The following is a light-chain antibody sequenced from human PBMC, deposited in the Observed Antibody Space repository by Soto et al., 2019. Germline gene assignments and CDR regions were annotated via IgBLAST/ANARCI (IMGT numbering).Light chain of an antibody. CDR2: RAS. CDR3: QQYNNWPPIT. Sequence: ETVMTQSPDTLSLSPGESATLSCRASQSVRSNLAWYQWRPGQAPRFLIYRASSRAPGRPARFSGSGSGTEFTLTISSLQSEDFTVYYCQQYNNWPPITFGQGTRLEIK. J-gene: IGKJ5*01. CDR1: QSVRSN. V-gene: IGKV3-15*01.